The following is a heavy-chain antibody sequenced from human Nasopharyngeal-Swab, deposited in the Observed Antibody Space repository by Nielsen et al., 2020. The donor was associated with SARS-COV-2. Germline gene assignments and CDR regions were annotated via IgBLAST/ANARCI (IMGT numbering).Heavy chain of an antibody. CDR2: INSDGSST. J-gene: IGHJ4*02. Sequence: WIRQPPGKGLVWVSRINSDGSSTSYADSVKGRFTISRDNAKNTPYLQMNSLRAEDTAVYYCASSSGWYSGWGQGTLVTVSS. D-gene: IGHD6-19*01. V-gene: IGHV3-74*01. CDR3: ASSSGWYSG.